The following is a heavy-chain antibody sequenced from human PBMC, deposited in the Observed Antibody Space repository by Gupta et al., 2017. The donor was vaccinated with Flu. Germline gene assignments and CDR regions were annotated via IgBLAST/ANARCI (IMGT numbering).Heavy chain of an antibody. CDR2: INPNSGDT. CDR3: ARNPGNWFDP. V-gene: IGHV1-2*02. CDR1: GYTFIDYH. J-gene: IGHJ5*02. Sequence: QVQLVQSGAEVKKPGASVKVSCKASGYTFIDYHIHWVRQAPGQGLEWMGWINPNSGDTKYAKRFQGRVTMTRDTSISTAYMELSRLKSDDTVVYYCARNPGNWFDPWGQGTLVTVSS.